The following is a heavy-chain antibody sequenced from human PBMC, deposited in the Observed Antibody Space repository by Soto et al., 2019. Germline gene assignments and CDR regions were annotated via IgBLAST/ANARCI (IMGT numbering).Heavy chain of an antibody. V-gene: IGHV1-2*02. CDR2: INPKSGAT. J-gene: IGHJ6*01. Sequence: ASVKVSCKASGYRFTGYGLHWVRQAPGQGLQWMGWINPKSGATDYAQKFQGRVTMTREMSTNTAYLELSGLRSDDTADDTAVYYSAKSNHGGDDYCQYGQDVWGQGTRVAVSS. CDR1: GYRFTGYG. CDR3: VYYSAKSNHGGDDYCQYGQDV. D-gene: IGHD3-16*01.